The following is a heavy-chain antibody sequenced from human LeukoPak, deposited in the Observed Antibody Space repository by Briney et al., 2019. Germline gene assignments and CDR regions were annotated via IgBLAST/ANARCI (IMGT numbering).Heavy chain of an antibody. CDR2: ISAYNGNT. V-gene: IGHV1-18*01. Sequence: GASVKVSCKASGYTFTSYGISWVRQAPGQGLEWMGWISAYNGNTNCAQKLQGRVTMTTDTSTSTAYMELRSLRSDDTAVYCCASAYDSSGYYYYWGQGTLVTVSS. CDR1: GYTFTSYG. D-gene: IGHD3-22*01. CDR3: ASAYDSSGYYYY. J-gene: IGHJ4*02.